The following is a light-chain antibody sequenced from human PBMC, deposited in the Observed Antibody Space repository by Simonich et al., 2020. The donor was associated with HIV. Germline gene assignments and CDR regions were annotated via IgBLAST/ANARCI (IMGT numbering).Light chain of an antibody. CDR3: SSYTSSSTWV. Sequence: QSALTQPASVSGSPGQSITTSCTGTSGDVGGSNYVSWYHQHPGKAPKLLSYDVIKRPSGVSNRFSGSKSGNTASLTISGLQAEDEADYYCSSYTSSSTWVFGGGTKLTVL. CDR2: DVI. CDR1: SGDVGGSNY. V-gene: IGLV2-14*01. J-gene: IGLJ3*02.